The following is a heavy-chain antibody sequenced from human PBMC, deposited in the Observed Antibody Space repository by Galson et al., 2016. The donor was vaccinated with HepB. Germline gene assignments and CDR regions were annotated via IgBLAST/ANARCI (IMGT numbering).Heavy chain of an antibody. D-gene: IGHD3-10*01. CDR2: IKHSGAT. Sequence: SETLSLTCAVHGGSFSGYYWNWIRQPPGKGLEWIGDIKHSGATNYNPSLKSRVTISVDMSSNQFSLRLSSVTAADTAVYYCGRSGSGSYDAWFDPWGQGPLVTVSS. CDR3: GRSGSGSYDAWFDP. J-gene: IGHJ5*02. CDR1: GGSFSGYY. V-gene: IGHV4-34*01.